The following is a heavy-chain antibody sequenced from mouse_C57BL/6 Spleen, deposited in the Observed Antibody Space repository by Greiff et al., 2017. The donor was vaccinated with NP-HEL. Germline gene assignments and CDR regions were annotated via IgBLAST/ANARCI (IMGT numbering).Heavy chain of an antibody. J-gene: IGHJ3*01. CDR3: ARFHYGSSSWFAC. Sequence: VQLQQSGPELVKPGASVKMSCKASGYTFTDYNMHWVKQSHGKSLEWIGYINPNNGGTSYNQKFKGKATLTVNKSSSTAYMELRSLTSEDSAVYYCARFHYGSSSWFACWGQGTLVTVSA. D-gene: IGHD1-1*01. V-gene: IGHV1-22*01. CDR2: INPNNGGT. CDR1: GYTFTDYN.